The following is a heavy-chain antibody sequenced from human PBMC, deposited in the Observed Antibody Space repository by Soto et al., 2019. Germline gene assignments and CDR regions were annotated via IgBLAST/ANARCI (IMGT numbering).Heavy chain of an antibody. V-gene: IGHV3-23*01. CDR2: ISGSGGST. CDR1: GFPFSSYA. D-gene: IGHD3-16*02. CDR3: AKVGTHYDYIWGSYPKKFFDY. J-gene: IGHJ4*02. Sequence: GGSLRLSCAASGFPFSSYAMSWVRQAPGKGLEWVSAISGSGGSTYYADSVKGRFTISRDNSKNTLYLQMNSLRAEDTAVYYCAKVGTHYDYIWGSYPKKFFDYWGQGTLVTVSS.